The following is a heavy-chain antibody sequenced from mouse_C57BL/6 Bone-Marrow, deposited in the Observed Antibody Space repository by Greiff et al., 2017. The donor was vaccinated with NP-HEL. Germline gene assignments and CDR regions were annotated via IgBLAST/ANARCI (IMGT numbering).Heavy chain of an antibody. CDR2: INYDGSST. CDR3: AREGGLRRRTYAMDY. V-gene: IGHV5-16*01. J-gene: IGHJ4*01. D-gene: IGHD2-4*01. CDR1: GFTFSDYY. Sequence: EVTLVESEGGLVQPGSSMKLSCTASGFTFSDYYMAWVRQVPEKGLEWVANINYDGSSTYYLDSLKSRFIISRDNAKNILYLQMRSLKSEDTATYYCAREGGLRRRTYAMDYWGQGTSVTVSS.